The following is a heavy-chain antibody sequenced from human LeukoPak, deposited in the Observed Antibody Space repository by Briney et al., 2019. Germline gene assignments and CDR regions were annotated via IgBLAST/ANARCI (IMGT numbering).Heavy chain of an antibody. Sequence: SETLSLTCTVSGYSISSGYYWGWIRQPPGKGLEWIGSIYHSGSTYYNPSHKSRVTISVDTSKNQFSLKLSSVTAADTAVYYCARWYGGNSDYWGQGTLVTVSS. CDR1: GYSISSGYY. CDR3: ARWYGGNSDY. D-gene: IGHD4-23*01. J-gene: IGHJ4*02. V-gene: IGHV4-38-2*02. CDR2: IYHSGST.